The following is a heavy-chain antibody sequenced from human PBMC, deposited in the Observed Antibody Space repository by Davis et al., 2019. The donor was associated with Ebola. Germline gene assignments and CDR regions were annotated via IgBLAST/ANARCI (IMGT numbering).Heavy chain of an antibody. V-gene: IGHV4-39*07. CDR3: ARPKAVARYFDY. CDR1: GGSISSGDYY. D-gene: IGHD6-19*01. CDR2: IYHSGST. J-gene: IGHJ4*02. Sequence: PSETLSLTCTVSGGSISSGDYYWSWIRQPPGKGLEWIGEIYHSGSTNYNPSLKSRVTISVDKSKNQFSLKLSSVTAADTAVYYCARPKAVARYFDYWGQGTLVTVSS.